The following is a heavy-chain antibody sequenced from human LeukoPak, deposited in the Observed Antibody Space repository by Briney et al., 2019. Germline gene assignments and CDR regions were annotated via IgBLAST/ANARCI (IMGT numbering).Heavy chain of an antibody. CDR1: GGSISSYY. J-gene: IGHJ4*02. CDR3: ARRTGSYFGQFDS. D-gene: IGHD3-10*01. CDR2: IYHSGST. V-gene: IGHV4-59*01. Sequence: SETLSLTCTVSGGSISSYYWSWIRQPPGKRLEWIGYIYHSGSTNYNPSLKSRLTISVDTSKNKFSLRLRSVTAADTAIYYCARRTGSYFGQFDSWGQGTLVTVSS.